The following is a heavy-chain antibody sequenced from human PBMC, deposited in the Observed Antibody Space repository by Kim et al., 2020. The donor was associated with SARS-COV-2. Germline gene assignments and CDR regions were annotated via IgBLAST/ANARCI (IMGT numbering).Heavy chain of an antibody. CDR1: GASIISSDYY. V-gene: IGHV4-30-4*01. D-gene: IGHD1-26*01. Sequence: SETLSLTCTVSGASIISSDYYWNWIRQSPGKGLEWMGYIDYTGTANYNASLKSRISISVDMSKSQFSLKLSSVTAADTAVYYCAAEGATRGYFFDYRGQGILVTVSS. J-gene: IGHJ4*02. CDR2: IDYTGTA. CDR3: AAEGATRGYFFDY.